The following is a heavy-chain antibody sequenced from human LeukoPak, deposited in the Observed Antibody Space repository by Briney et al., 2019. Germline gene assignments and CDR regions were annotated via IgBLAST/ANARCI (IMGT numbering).Heavy chain of an antibody. Sequence: PGGSLRLSCAASGFTFSSYSMNWVRQAPGKGLEWIGEIYHSGSTNYNPSLKSRVTISVDTSKNQFSLKLSSVTAADTAVYYCATLGSGSYKNFDHWGQGTLVTVSS. D-gene: IGHD1-26*01. V-gene: IGHV4-34*08. CDR3: ATLGSGSYKNFDH. J-gene: IGHJ4*02. CDR1: GFTFSSYS. CDR2: IYHSGST.